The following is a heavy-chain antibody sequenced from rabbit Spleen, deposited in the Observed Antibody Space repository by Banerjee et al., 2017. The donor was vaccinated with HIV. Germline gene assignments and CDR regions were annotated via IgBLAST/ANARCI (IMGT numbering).Heavy chain of an antibody. V-gene: IGHV1S45*01. Sequence: QEQLEESGGDLVKPEGSLTLTCTASGFSFSSGYWICWVRQAPGKGLEWIGYIDPVFGITYYANWVNGRFSISRENAQNTVFLQMTSLTAADTATYFCARDDGSYDYIDGYFNLWGPGTLVTVS. CDR1: GFSFSSGYW. CDR3: ARDDGSYDYIDGYFNL. D-gene: IGHD6-1*01. J-gene: IGHJ4*01. CDR2: IDPVFGIT.